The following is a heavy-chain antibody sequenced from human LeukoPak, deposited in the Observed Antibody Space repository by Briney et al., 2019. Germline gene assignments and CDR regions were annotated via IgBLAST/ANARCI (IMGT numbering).Heavy chain of an antibody. D-gene: IGHD3-22*01. CDR1: GYSFTSYW. Sequence: GESLNVSCKGSGYSFTSYWIGWVRQMHGKGLEWMGIIYPGDSNTRSSPSIQGQVTISADKSISTTYLQWSSLKASDTAMYYCARPSSGYLYYFDYWGQGTLVTVSS. V-gene: IGHV5-51*01. CDR2: IYPGDSNT. CDR3: ARPSSGYLYYFDY. J-gene: IGHJ4*02.